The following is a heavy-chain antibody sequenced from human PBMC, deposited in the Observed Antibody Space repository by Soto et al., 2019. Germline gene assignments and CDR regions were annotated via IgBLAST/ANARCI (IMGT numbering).Heavy chain of an antibody. D-gene: IGHD3-22*01. CDR3: AKWHTYYYDSRGFSGFDC. J-gene: IGHJ4*02. V-gene: IGHV3-23*01. CDR2: MSGGGDTT. CDR1: GFTFSSYA. Sequence: EVQVLESGGGLVQPGGSLRLSCAASGFTFSSYAITWVRQAPGKGLEWVSAMSGGGDTTYYADSVKGRFTISRDNSRNTLYLQMNSLRAEDTAAYYCAKWHTYYYDSRGFSGFDCWGRGTLVTVSS.